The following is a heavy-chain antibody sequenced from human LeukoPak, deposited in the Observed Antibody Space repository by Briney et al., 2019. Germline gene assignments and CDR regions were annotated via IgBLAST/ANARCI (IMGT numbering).Heavy chain of an antibody. V-gene: IGHV3-7*01. J-gene: IGHJ5*02. CDR3: ARDRDENWFDP. Sequence: PGESLRLSCAASGFTFSSYWMSWVRQAPGKGLEWVANVKQDGSEKYYVDSVKGRFTISRDNAKNSLYLQMNSLRAEDTAVYYCARDRDENWFDPWGQGTLVTVSS. CDR2: VKQDGSEK. D-gene: IGHD3-10*01. CDR1: GFTFSSYW.